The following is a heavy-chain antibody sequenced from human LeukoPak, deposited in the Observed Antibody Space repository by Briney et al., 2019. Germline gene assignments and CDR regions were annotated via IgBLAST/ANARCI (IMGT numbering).Heavy chain of an antibody. Sequence: GGSLRLSCAASGFTFSSYSMNWVRQAPGKGLEWVSSISSSSSYIYYADSVKGRFTISRDNSKNTLYLQMNSLRAEDTAVYYCAKVGLSSIPRGPFDYWGQGTLVTVSS. CDR1: GFTFSSYS. CDR3: AKVGLSSIPRGPFDY. CDR2: ISSSSSYI. J-gene: IGHJ4*02. D-gene: IGHD2-2*01. V-gene: IGHV3-21*04.